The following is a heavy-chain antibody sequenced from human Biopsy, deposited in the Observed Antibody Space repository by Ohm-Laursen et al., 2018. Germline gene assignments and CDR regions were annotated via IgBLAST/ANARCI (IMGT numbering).Heavy chain of an antibody. CDR3: ILGGAGFDN. CDR1: GFTFSASA. Sequence: SLRLSCAASGFTFSASAVHWVRQASGKGLEWVGRIRSKAKSYATAYAASVTGRFTISRDDSKNTTYLQMNSLKTEDTAVYYCILGGAGFDNWGQGTLVTVSS. V-gene: IGHV3-73*01. J-gene: IGHJ4*02. CDR2: IRSKAKSYAT. D-gene: IGHD3-10*01.